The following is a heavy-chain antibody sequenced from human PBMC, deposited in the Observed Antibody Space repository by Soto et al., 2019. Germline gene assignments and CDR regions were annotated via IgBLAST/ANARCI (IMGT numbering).Heavy chain of an antibody. J-gene: IGHJ4*02. CDR1: GYTFTSYG. CDR2: IRAYNGNT. D-gene: IGHD1-26*01. V-gene: IGHV1-18*04. CDR3: ARIFGGSYYGYFDY. Sequence: QVQLVQSGAEVKKPGASVKVSCKASGYTFTSYGISWVRQAPGQGLEWMGCIRAYNGNTNYAQKLQGRVTMTADTSTSTGYMELRSLRSVDTAVYYCARIFGGSYYGYFDYWGQGTLVTVSS.